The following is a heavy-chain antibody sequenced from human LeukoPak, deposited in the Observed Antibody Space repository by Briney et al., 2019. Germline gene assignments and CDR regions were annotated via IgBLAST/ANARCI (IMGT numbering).Heavy chain of an antibody. CDR2: IKSKTDGGTT. J-gene: IGHJ4*02. D-gene: IGHD3-16*02. CDR1: GFTFSNAW. CDR3: TTDEFDYTWGNYRSSGEYYFDY. Sequence: GGSLRLSCAASGFTFSNAWMSWVRQAPGKGLEWVGRIKSKTDGGTTDYAAPVEGRFAMSRDDSKNTLCLQMNGLKTEDTAVYYCTTDEFDYTWGNYRSSGEYYFDYWGQGTLVTVSS. V-gene: IGHV3-15*01.